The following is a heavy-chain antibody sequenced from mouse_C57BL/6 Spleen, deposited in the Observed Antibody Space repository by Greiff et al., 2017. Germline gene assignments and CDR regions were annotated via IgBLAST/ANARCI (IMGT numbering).Heavy chain of an antibody. CDR3: AIYDYDNSGFAMDY. D-gene: IGHD2-4*01. Sequence: VMLVESGPGLVAPSQSLSITCTVSGFSLTSYGVDWVRQPPGQGLEWLGVIWGGGSTNYNSAPMSSLSISKDNSKSQVFLKMNSLQTDDTAMYYCAIYDYDNSGFAMDYWGQGTSVTVSS. J-gene: IGHJ4*01. CDR1: GFSLTSYG. V-gene: IGHV2-9*01. CDR2: IWGGGST.